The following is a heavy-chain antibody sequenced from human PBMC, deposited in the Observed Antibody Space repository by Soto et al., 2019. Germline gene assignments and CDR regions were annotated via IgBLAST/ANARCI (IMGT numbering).Heavy chain of an antibody. J-gene: IGHJ6*02. CDR1: GFTFSSYA. Sequence: GSLRLSCAASGFTFSSYAMSWVRQAPGKGLEWVSAISGSGGSTYYADSVKGRFTISRDNSKNTLYLQMNSLRAEDTAVYYCAKARVSFRVAYYYGMDVWRQGTTVTVSS. CDR2: ISGSGGST. V-gene: IGHV3-23*01. CDR3: AKARVSFRVAYYYGMDV.